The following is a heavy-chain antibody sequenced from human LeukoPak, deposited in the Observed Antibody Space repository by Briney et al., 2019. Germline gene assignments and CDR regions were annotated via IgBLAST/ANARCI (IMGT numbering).Heavy chain of an antibody. V-gene: IGHV3-49*03. CDR2: IGTEPYGGTS. J-gene: IGHJ4*02. CDR1: GFTFSDFS. Sequence: GGSLRLSCTTSGFTFSDFSMTWFRQAPGEGLEWVGFIGTEPYGGTSEYAASVKGRFTISRDDSQSIAYLQMNSLRTEDTAVYYCARGGYSFEAWGQGTLVTVSS. D-gene: IGHD5-12*01. CDR3: ARGGYSFEA.